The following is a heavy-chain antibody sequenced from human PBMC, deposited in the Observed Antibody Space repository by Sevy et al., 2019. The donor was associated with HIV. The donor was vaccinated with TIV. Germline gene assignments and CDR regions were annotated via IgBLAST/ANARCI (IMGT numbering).Heavy chain of an antibody. CDR2: IKSNKDGGST. CDR3: TTYDVSGYYWAMFDF. CDR1: GFTFRSAW. V-gene: IGHV3-15*01. J-gene: IGHJ4*02. D-gene: IGHD3-22*01. Sequence: GGSLRLSCSTSGFTFRSAWMNWVRQAPGRGLEWVGRIKSNKDGGSTEFAAPVKGRFGISRDDSRNMIFLQMNSLKMEDTGVYYCTTYDVSGYYWAMFDFWGQGTLVTVSS.